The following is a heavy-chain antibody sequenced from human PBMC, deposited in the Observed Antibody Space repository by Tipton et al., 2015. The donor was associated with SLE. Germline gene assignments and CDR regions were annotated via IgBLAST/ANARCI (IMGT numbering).Heavy chain of an antibody. CDR1: GGSITSTTYW. D-gene: IGHD6-13*01. CDR2: ILYAGGTT. V-gene: IGHV4-39*01. J-gene: IGHJ4*02. Sequence: LTCTVSGGSITSTTYWWGWIRQPPGKNLEWIGSILYAGGTTYYNPSLKSRVAIDIDASKNQFSVRLTSVTAADTAIYYCARSKDGAADYWGRGTLVTVSS. CDR3: ARSKDGAADY.